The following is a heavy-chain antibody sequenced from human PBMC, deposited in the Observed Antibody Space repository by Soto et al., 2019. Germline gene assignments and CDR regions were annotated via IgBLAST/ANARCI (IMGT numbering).Heavy chain of an antibody. J-gene: IGHJ4*02. CDR1: GFTFSTYG. V-gene: IGHV3-33*01. Sequence: GGSLRLSCAASGFTFSTYGMHWVRQAPGKGLEWVAIIWSDGSNKYYADSVKGRFTISRDNAKNTLSLQMNSLRAEDTAVYYCVRGPWPTGYTDYDIFDYWGQGTLVTVSS. D-gene: IGHD3-9*01. CDR2: IWSDGSNK. CDR3: VRGPWPTGYTDYDIFDY.